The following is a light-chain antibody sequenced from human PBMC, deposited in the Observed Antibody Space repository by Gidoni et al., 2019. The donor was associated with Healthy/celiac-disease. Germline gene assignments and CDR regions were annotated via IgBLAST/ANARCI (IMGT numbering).Light chain of an antibody. CDR3: QSYDSSLSGSYVV. CDR1: SSNIGAGYD. V-gene: IGLV1-40*01. CDR2: GNN. J-gene: IGLJ2*01. Sequence: QSVLTQPPSVSSAPGQRVTISCTGSSSNIGAGYDVHWYQQLPGTAPKLLIYGNNNRPSGVPDRFSGSKSGTSASLAITGLQAEDEADYYCQSYDSSLSGSYVVFGGGTKLTVL.